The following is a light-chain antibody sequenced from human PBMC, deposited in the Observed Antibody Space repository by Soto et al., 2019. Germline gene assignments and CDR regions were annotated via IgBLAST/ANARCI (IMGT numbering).Light chain of an antibody. CDR1: SSNIGSNY. J-gene: IGLJ2*01. Sequence: QAVVTQPPSASGAPGQRVTISCSGSSSNIGSNYVYWYQQLPGTAPKLLIYRNNQRRSGVPDRFSGSKSGTSVSLAISGLRSEDKANYYCAAWDDSLSGVLFGGGSKLTVL. CDR3: AAWDDSLSGVL. CDR2: RNN. V-gene: IGLV1-47*01.